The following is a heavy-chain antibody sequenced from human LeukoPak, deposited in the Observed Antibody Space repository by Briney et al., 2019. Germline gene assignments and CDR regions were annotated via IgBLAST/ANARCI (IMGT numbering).Heavy chain of an antibody. V-gene: IGHV1-2*02. D-gene: IGHD2-2*02. J-gene: IGHJ5*02. CDR3: ARVATLEIPTPILGVWFDP. CDR1: EYTFTDYY. Sequence: GASVKVSCKASEYTFTDYYVHWVRQARGQGLEWMGWINPNSCGTSYAQKFQGRVNMTRDTSISTVYMEVSRLRSDDTAVYYCARVATLEIPTPILGVWFDPWGQGTLVTVSS. CDR2: INPNSCGT.